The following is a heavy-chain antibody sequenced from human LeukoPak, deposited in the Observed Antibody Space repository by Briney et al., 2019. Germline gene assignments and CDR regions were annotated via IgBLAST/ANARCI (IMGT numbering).Heavy chain of an antibody. CDR1: GGSISSYY. V-gene: IGHV4-59*01. CDR2: IYYSGST. Sequence: KTSETLSPTCTVSGGSISSYYWSWIRQPPGKGLEWIGYIYYSGSTNYNPSLKSRVTISVDTSKNQFSLKLSSVTAADTAVYYCARGSDDYGDPSHAFDIWGQGTMVTVSS. CDR3: ARGSDDYGDPSHAFDI. J-gene: IGHJ3*02. D-gene: IGHD4-17*01.